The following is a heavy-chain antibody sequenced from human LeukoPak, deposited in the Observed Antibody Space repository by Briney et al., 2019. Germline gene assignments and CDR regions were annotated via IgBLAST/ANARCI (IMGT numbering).Heavy chain of an antibody. CDR2: ISRNSTYI. V-gene: IGHV3-21*01. D-gene: IGHD2-2*01. Sequence: GGSLRLSCVASGFTFSSYSMNWVRQAPGKGLEWVSSISRNSTYIYYADSVKGRFTISRDNAKNSLYLQMNSLRAEDTAVYYCARSIVVVPAGYFDYWGQGTLVTVSS. J-gene: IGHJ4*02. CDR3: ARSIVVVPAGYFDY. CDR1: GFTFSSYS.